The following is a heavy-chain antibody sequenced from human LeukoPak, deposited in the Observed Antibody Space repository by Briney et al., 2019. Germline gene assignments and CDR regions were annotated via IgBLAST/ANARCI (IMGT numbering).Heavy chain of an antibody. CDR2: ISSSSSYI. V-gene: IGHV3-21*01. J-gene: IGHJ3*02. Sequence: GGSLRLSCAASGFTFSSYSMNWVRQAPGKGLEWVSSISSSSSYIYYADSVKGRFTISRDNAKNSLYLQMNSLRAEDTAVYYCARDMWAFGAHGAFDIWGQGTMVTVSS. CDR1: GFTFSSYS. D-gene: IGHD1-26*01. CDR3: ARDMWAFGAHGAFDI.